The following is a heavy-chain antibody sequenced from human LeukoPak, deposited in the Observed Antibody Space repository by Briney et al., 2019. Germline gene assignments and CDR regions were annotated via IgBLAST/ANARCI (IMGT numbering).Heavy chain of an antibody. CDR2: ISSSSSYI. V-gene: IGHV3-21*01. J-gene: IGHJ6*02. CDR1: GFTFSSYS. Sequence: PGGSLRLSCAASGFTFSSYSMNWVRQAPGKGLEWVSSISSSSSYIYYADSVKGRFTISRDNAKNSLYLQMNSLRAEDTAVYYCARDSRQQLGGASENYYGMDVWGQGTTVTVSS. CDR3: ARDSRQQLGGASENYYGMDV. D-gene: IGHD6-13*01.